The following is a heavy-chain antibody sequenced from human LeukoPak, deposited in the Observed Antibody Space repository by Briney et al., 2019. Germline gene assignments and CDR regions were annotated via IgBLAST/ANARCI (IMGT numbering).Heavy chain of an antibody. CDR2: INHSGST. V-gene: IGHV4-34*01. D-gene: IGHD3-10*01. J-gene: IGHJ1*01. CDR3: ARAGYYGSGSYFSAEYFQH. CDR1: GGSFSGYY. Sequence: SETLSLTCAVYGGSFSGYYWSWIRQPPGKGLEWIGEINHSGSTNYNPSLKSRATISVDTSKNQFSLKLSSVTAADTAVYYCARAGYYGSGSYFSAEYFQHWGQGTLVTVSS.